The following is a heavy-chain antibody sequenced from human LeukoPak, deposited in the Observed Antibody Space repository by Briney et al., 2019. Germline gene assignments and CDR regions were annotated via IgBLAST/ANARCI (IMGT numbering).Heavy chain of an antibody. CDR1: GFAFSGYA. Sequence: PGGSLRLSCAASGFAFSGYAMSWVRQAPGKGLECVSRINAIGGTTNYADSVRGRFTISRDNSKNTLYLQMNSLRAEDTALYYCAKRRGNILPSWYFDYWGQGTLVTVSS. J-gene: IGHJ4*02. CDR2: INAIGGTT. D-gene: IGHD1-26*01. CDR3: AKRRGNILPSWYFDY. V-gene: IGHV3-23*01.